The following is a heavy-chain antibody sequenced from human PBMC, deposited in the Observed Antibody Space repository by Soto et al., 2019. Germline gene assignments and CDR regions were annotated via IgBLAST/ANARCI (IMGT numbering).Heavy chain of an antibody. Sequence: GGSLRLSCAASGFTFSSYAMNWVRQAPGKGLQWVSAINDVGYSTYYADSVKGRFTISRDNSKNTLYLQMSSLRAEDTAVYFCAKVTSRESGYSYGKSDYWGQGTPVTVSS. CDR1: GFTFSSYA. CDR3: AKVTSRESGYSYGKSDY. V-gene: IGHV3-23*01. D-gene: IGHD5-18*01. J-gene: IGHJ4*02. CDR2: INDVGYST.